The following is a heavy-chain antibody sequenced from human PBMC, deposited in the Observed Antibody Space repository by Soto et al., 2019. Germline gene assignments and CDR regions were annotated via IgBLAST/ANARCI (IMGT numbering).Heavy chain of an antibody. V-gene: IGHV3-48*01. D-gene: IGHD7-27*01. J-gene: IGHJ6*02. CDR2: ISSSSSTI. CDR1: GFTFSSYS. Sequence: PGGSLRLSCAASGFTFSSYSMNWVRQAPGKGLEWVSYISSSSSTIYYADSVKGRFTISRDNAKNSLYLQMNSLRAEDTAVYYCVGNWGSDYYYGMDVWGQGTTVTVSS. CDR3: VGNWGSDYYYGMDV.